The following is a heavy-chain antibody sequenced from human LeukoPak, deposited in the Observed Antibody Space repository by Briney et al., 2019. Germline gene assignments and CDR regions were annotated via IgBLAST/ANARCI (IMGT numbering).Heavy chain of an antibody. J-gene: IGHJ3*02. D-gene: IGHD1-26*01. V-gene: IGHV4-59*01. CDR3: ARARVGAFDI. CDR1: GGSISSYY. CDR2: IYYSGST. Sequence: SETLSLTCTVSGGSISSYYWSWIRQPPGKGLEWIGYIYYSGSTNYNPSLKSRVTISVDMSKNQFSLKLSSVTAADTAVYYCARARVGAFDIWGQGTMVTVSS.